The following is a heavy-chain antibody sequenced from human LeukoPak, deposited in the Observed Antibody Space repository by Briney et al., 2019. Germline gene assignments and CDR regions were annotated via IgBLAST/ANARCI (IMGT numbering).Heavy chain of an antibody. CDR2: FSGTSTN. D-gene: IGHD6-19*01. Sequence: GGSLRLSCAASGFTFSSYAMSWVRQAPGKGLEWVSTFSGTSTNSYADAVKGRVTISRDNSKNTLYLQMNSLRAEDTAVYYCAKEGQWLVFDYWGQGTLVTVSS. V-gene: IGHV3-23*01. CDR1: GFTFSSYA. J-gene: IGHJ4*02. CDR3: AKEGQWLVFDY.